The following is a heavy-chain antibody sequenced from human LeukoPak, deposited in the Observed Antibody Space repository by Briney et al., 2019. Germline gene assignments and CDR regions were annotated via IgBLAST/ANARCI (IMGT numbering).Heavy chain of an antibody. CDR1: GFTFSSYA. CDR3: ARDHRGYSGY. D-gene: IGHD5-12*01. Sequence: GRSLRLSCAASGFTFSSYAMHWVRQAPGKGLEWVAVISYDGSNKYYADSVKGRFTISRDNSKNTLYLQMNCLRAEDTAVYYCARDHRGYSGYWGQGTLVTVSS. J-gene: IGHJ4*02. V-gene: IGHV3-30*04. CDR2: ISYDGSNK.